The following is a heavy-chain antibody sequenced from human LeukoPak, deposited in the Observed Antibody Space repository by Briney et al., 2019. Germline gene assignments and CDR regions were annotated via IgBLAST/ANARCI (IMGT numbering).Heavy chain of an antibody. CDR2: MNPNSGSI. D-gene: IGHD5-12*01. CDR3: ARGRYQWQRRGGGAFDF. J-gene: IGHJ3*01. V-gene: IGHV1-8*03. Sequence: ASVKVSCRGSGYTFINYDINWVRQATGQGLEWMGWMNPNSGSIGFAQKFQGRVTITRNISINTLYMELRSLRSEDTAVYYCARGRYQWQRRGGGAFDFWGQGTRVTVSS. CDR1: GYTFINYD.